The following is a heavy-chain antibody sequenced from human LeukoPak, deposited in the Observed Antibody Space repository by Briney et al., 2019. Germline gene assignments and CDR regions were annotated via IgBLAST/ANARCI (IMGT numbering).Heavy chain of an antibody. Sequence: ASVKVSCKASGYTITSYGISWVRQAPGQGLEWMGWISAYNGNTNYAQKLKGRVTMTTDTSTSTAYMELRSLRSDDTAVYYCARDDRDYGDFPIYYWGQGTLVTVSS. CDR2: ISAYNGNT. J-gene: IGHJ4*02. CDR1: GYTITSYG. D-gene: IGHD4-17*01. V-gene: IGHV1-18*01. CDR3: ARDDRDYGDFPIYY.